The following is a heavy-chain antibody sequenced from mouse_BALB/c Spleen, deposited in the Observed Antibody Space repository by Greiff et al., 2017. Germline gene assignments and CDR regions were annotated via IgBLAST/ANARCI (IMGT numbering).Heavy chain of an antibody. CDR1: GYTFTSYY. J-gene: IGHJ1*01. Sequence: QVQLKESGPELVKPGASVKMSCKASGYTFTSYYIHWVKQRPGQGLEWIGWIYPGDGSTKYNEKFKGKTTLTADKSSSTAYMLLSSLTSEDSAIYFCARLYGNYPYWYFDVWGAGTTVTVSS. CDR3: ARLYGNYPYWYFDV. V-gene: IGHV1S56*01. CDR2: IYPGDGST. D-gene: IGHD2-1*01.